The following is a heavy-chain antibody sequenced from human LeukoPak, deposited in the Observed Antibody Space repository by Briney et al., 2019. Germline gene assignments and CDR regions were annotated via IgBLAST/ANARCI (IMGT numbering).Heavy chain of an antibody. V-gene: IGHV5-51*01. CDR1: GYSFTSYW. CDR2: IYPGDSDT. J-gene: IGHJ4*02. CDR3: ARQGYSGYDRSGFDY. Sequence: GESLKISCKGSGYSFTSYWIGWVRQMPGKGLEWMGIIYPGDSDTRYSPSFQGQVTISADKSISTAYLQWSSLKASDTAMYYCARQGYSGYDRSGFDYWGQGTLVTVSS. D-gene: IGHD5-12*01.